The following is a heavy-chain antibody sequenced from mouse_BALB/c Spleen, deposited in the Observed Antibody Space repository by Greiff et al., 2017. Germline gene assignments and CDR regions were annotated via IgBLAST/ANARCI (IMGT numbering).Heavy chain of an antibody. CDR3: ARPYYYGSSVHFDD. J-gene: IGHJ2*01. V-gene: IGHV1-9*01. Sequence: QVQLQQSGAELMKPGASVKISCKATGYTFSSYWIEWVKQRPGHGLEWIGEILPGSGSTNYNEKFKGKATFTADTSSNTAYMQLSSLTSEDSAVYYCARPYYYGSSVHFDDWGQGTTLTVSS. D-gene: IGHD1-1*01. CDR1: GYTFSSYW. CDR2: ILPGSGST.